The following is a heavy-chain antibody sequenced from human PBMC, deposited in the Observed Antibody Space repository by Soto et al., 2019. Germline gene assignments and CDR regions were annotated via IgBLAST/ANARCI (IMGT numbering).Heavy chain of an antibody. V-gene: IGHV3-30-3*01. J-gene: IGHJ4*02. CDR3: ARGELLSTDY. Sequence: GGSLRLSCAASGFTFSSYAMHWVRQAPGKGLEWVAVISHDGSNKYYADSVKGRFTISRDNSKNTLYLQMNSLRAEDTAVYYCARGELLSTDYWGQGTLVTVSS. D-gene: IGHD1-26*01. CDR1: GFTFSSYA. CDR2: ISHDGSNK.